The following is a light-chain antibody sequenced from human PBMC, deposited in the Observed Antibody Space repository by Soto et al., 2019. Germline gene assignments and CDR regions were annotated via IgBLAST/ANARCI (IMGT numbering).Light chain of an antibody. J-gene: IGLJ1*01. Sequence: QSVLTQPPSASGTPGQRVTISCSGSSSNIGSNYVYWYQQLPGTAPKLLIYRNNQRPSGVPDRFSGSKSGTSASLDISGLQSEDEGDYYCAAWDDSLSGLLFGTGTKLTVL. CDR2: RNN. CDR3: AAWDDSLSGLL. CDR1: SSNIGSNY. V-gene: IGLV1-47*01.